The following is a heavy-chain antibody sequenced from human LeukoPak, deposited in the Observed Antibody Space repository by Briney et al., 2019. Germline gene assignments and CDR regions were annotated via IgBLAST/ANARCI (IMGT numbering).Heavy chain of an antibody. D-gene: IGHD6-25*01. CDR1: GGSISRSSYY. Sequence: PSETLSLTCTVSGGSISRSSYYWGWIRQPPGKGLEWIGEINHGGSTNYNPSLKSRVTISVDTSKNQFSLKLSSVTAADTAVYYCASSGKVPYYFDYWGQGTLVTVSS. CDR2: INHGGST. CDR3: ASSGKVPYYFDY. J-gene: IGHJ4*02. V-gene: IGHV4-39*07.